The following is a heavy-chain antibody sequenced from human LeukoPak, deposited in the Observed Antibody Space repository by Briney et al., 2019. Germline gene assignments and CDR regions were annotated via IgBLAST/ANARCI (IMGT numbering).Heavy chain of an antibody. CDR2: INEDSSEK. CDR1: GVTFGRLW. CDR3: VRGGSDSSRYWVY. V-gene: IGHV3-7*01. D-gene: IGHD6-13*01. J-gene: IGHJ4*02. Sequence: PGGSLTLACAASGVTFGRLWMSWVRQAPGKGLEWVANINEDSSEKYYLDSVKGRFTISRDNAENSLFLQMTSLRAEDTAVYYCVRGGSDSSRYWVYWGQGILVTVSS.